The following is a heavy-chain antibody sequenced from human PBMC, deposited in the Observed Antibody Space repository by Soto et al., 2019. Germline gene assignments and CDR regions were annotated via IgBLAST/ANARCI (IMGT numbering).Heavy chain of an antibody. Sequence: SETLSLTCTVSGGSINTFYWSWVRQPAGKGLEWIGRIFSSGSTSFNPSLESRVAMSVDTSKDHFSLNLSSVTAADMAVYYCAREGSYSAYNFAHGIQLWSFDFWGQGALVT. V-gene: IGHV4-4*07. CDR1: GGSINTFY. D-gene: IGHD5-12*01. CDR3: AREGSYSAYNFAHGIQLWSFDF. J-gene: IGHJ4*02. CDR2: IFSSGST.